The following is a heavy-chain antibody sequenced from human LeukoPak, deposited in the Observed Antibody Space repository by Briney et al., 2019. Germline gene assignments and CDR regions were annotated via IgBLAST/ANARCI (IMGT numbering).Heavy chain of an antibody. CDR2: IWYDGSNK. CDR1: GSTFSSYG. CDR3: ARDREPYQLKFNPPLFDP. Sequence: GRSLRLSCAASGSTFSSYGMHWVRQAPGKGLEWVAVIWYDGSNKYYADFVKGRFTISRDNSKNTLYLQMNSLRAEDTAVYYWARDREPYQLKFNPPLFDPWGQGTLVTVSS. V-gene: IGHV3-33*01. J-gene: IGHJ5*02. D-gene: IGHD2-2*01.